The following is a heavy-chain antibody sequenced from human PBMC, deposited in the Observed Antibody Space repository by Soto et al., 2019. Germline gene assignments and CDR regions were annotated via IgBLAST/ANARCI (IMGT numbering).Heavy chain of an antibody. Sequence: GGSLRLSCVASGFTFSSYAMSWVRQAPGKGLEWVSAISGSGGSTYYADSVKGRFTISRDNSKNTLYLQMNSLRAEDTAVYYCAKDLGGIIVATILGAFDIWGQGTMVTVSS. CDR2: ISGSGGST. J-gene: IGHJ3*02. CDR3: AKDLGGIIVATILGAFDI. V-gene: IGHV3-23*01. CDR1: GFTFSSYA. D-gene: IGHD5-12*01.